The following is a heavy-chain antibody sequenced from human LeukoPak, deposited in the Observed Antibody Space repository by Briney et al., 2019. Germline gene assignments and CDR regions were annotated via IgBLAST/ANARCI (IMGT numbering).Heavy chain of an antibody. CDR2: IYYSGST. V-gene: IGHV4-59*08. J-gene: IGHJ4*02. CDR1: GGSIRSYY. CDR3: ASGSYYFDY. Sequence: SETLSLTCTVSGGSIRSYYWSWVRQPPGKGLEWIGYIYYSGSTKYNPSLKSRATISVDTSKNQFSLKLNSVTAADTAVYYCASGSYYFDYWGQGTLVTVSS. D-gene: IGHD1-26*01.